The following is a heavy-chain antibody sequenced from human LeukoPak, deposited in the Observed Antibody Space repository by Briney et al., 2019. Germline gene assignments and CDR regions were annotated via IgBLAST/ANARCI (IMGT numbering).Heavy chain of an antibody. J-gene: IGHJ6*02. CDR3: AKRPDSDTGYYYYGMDV. V-gene: IGHV3-23*01. CDR2: ISGSGGST. Sequence: GGSLRLSCAASGFTFSSYAMSWFRQAPGKGLEWVSAISGSGGSTYYADSVKGRFTISRDNSKNTLYLQMNSLRAEDTAVYYCAKRPDSDTGYYYYGMDVWGQGTTVTVSS. D-gene: IGHD3-22*01. CDR1: GFTFSSYA.